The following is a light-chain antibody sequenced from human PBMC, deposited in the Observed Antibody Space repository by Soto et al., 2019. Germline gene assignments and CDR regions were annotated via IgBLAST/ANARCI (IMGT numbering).Light chain of an antibody. Sequence: DLQMTQSPSTLSASVGDRVTITCRASQSISSYLAWYQQKPGKAPKLLIYGASSLESGVPSRFSGSGSGTEFTLTISSLQPDDFATYYCQQYNSYLYTFGQGTKLEIK. CDR2: GAS. J-gene: IGKJ2*01. V-gene: IGKV1-5*01. CDR1: QSISSY. CDR3: QQYNSYLYT.